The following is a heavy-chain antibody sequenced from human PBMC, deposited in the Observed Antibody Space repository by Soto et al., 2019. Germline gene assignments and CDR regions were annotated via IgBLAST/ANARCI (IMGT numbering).Heavy chain of an antibody. CDR3: ARGIEIPRAFDI. D-gene: IGHD2-21*01. J-gene: IGHJ3*02. CDR2: INPNSGGT. CDR1: GYSFTGYY. V-gene: IGHV1-2*02. Sequence: ASVKVSCKASGYSFTGYYIHLVRQAPGQGLEWMGWINPNSGGTNYAQKFQGRVTMTRDTSISTAYMELSRLRSDDTAVYYCARGIEIPRAFDIWGQGTMVTVSS.